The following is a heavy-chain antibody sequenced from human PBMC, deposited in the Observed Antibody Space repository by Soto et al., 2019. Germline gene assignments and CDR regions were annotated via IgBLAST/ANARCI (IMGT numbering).Heavy chain of an antibody. CDR3: ASRQGNDYDILTGYGYDYYYGMDV. CDR2: INPIGGST. CDR1: GYTFTSYY. D-gene: IGHD3-9*01. J-gene: IGHJ6*02. Sequence: AAGNVSCKASGYTFTSYYMHGVRQAPGQGLEWMGIINPIGGSTSYAQKFQGRVTMTRHSRISTAYMELSSLRSEDMAVYYCASRQGNDYDILTGYGYDYYYGMDVWGQGTIVTVSS. V-gene: IGHV1-46*01.